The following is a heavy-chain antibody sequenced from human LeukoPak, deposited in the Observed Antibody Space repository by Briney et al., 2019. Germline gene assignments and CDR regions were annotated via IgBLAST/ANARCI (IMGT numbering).Heavy chain of an antibody. J-gene: IGHJ3*02. CDR3: ARDPKNTVGYDSSGSGAFDI. CDR1: GYTFTSYY. Sequence: RVASVKVSCRASGYTFTSYYMHWVRQAPGQGLEWMGIINPSGGSTSYAQKFQGRVTMTRDMSTSTVYMELSSLRSEDTAVYYCARDPKNTVGYDSSGSGAFDIWGQGTMVTVSS. D-gene: IGHD3-22*01. CDR2: INPSGGST. V-gene: IGHV1-46*01.